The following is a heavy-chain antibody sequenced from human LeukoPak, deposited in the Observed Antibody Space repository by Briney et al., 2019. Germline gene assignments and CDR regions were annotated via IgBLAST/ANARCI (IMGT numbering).Heavy chain of an antibody. Sequence: SQTLSLTCAISGDSVSSNSVTWNWIRQSPSRGLEWLGRTYYRSTWYNDYAVSVRGRITVNPDASKNQFSLRLNSVTPEDTAVYYCARRLTQYDCFDPWGQGILVTISS. CDR1: GDSVSSNSVT. V-gene: IGHV6-1*01. J-gene: IGHJ5*02. D-gene: IGHD2-2*01. CDR3: ARRLTQYDCFDP. CDR2: TYYRSTWYN.